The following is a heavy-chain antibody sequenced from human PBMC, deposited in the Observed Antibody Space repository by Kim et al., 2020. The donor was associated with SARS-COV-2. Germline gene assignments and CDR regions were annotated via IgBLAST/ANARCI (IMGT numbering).Heavy chain of an antibody. J-gene: IGHJ4*02. Sequence: DSGKGRFTISRDNATNSLCLQRNSLRAEDTAVYYCARVTNMVATIERDYWGQGTLVTVSS. CDR3: ARVTNMVATIERDY. D-gene: IGHD5-12*01. V-gene: IGHV3-21*01.